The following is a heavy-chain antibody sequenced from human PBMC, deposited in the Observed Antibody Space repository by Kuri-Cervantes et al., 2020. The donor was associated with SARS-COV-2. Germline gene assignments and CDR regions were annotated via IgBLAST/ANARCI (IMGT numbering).Heavy chain of an antibody. Sequence: ASVKVSCKASGYTFTSYDINWVRQATGQGLEWMGWMNPNSGNTGYAQKFQGRVTITRNTSISTAYMELSSLRSEDTAVYYCARGYGDQPYEYDAFDIWGRGTMVTVSS. CDR2: MNPNSGNT. V-gene: IGHV1-8*03. D-gene: IGHD4-17*01. CDR1: GYTFTSYD. CDR3: ARGYGDQPYEYDAFDI. J-gene: IGHJ3*02.